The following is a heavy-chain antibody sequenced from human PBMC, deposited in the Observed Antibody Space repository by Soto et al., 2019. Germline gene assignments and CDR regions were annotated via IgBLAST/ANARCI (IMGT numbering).Heavy chain of an antibody. CDR2: IYHSGST. CDR3: ASAGGLGAVAADY. V-gene: IGHV4-30-2*01. J-gene: IGHJ4*02. Sequence: QLQLQESGSGLVKPSQTLSLTCAVSGGSISSGGYSWSWIRQPPGKGLEWIGYIYHSGSTYYNPSLKSRVTISVARSKNQFSLNLSSVTAADTAVYYCASAGGLGAVAADYWGQGTLVTVSS. CDR1: GGSISSGGYS. D-gene: IGHD6-19*01.